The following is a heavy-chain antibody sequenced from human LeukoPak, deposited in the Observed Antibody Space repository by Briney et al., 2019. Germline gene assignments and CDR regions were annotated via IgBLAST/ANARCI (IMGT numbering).Heavy chain of an antibody. CDR3: ARRVGATYYFDY. CDR2: INHSEST. D-gene: IGHD1-26*01. J-gene: IGHJ4*02. Sequence: SETLSLTCAVYGGSFSGYYWSWIRQPPGKGLEWIGEINHSESTNYNPSLKSRVTISVDTSKNQFSLKLSSVTAADTAVYYCARRVGATYYFDYWGQGTLVTVSS. V-gene: IGHV4-34*01. CDR1: GGSFSGYY.